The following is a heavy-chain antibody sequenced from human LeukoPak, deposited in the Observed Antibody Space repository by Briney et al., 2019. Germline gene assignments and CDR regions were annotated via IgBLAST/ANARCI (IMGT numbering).Heavy chain of an antibody. V-gene: IGHV3-30*02. CDR2: IRFDGKNK. CDR3: ARDPPGNYYDGSGYYS. D-gene: IGHD3-22*01. J-gene: IGHJ5*02. CDR1: GFTLSRYG. Sequence: QPGGSLRLSCAASGFTLSRYGMHWVRQAPGKGLEWVAFIRFDGKNKYYADSVKGRFTISRDNSKNTLYLQMNSLRTEDTAVYYCARDPPGNYYDGSGYYSWGQGTLVTVSS.